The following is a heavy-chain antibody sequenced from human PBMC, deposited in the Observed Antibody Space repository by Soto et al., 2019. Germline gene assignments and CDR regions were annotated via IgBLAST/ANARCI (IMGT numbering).Heavy chain of an antibody. Sequence: QVQLVQSGAEVKKPGSSVKVSCKASGGTFSSYAISWVRQAPGQGLEWMGGIIPIFGTANYAQKFQGRVTITAHDPTSXAYMELSSLRSEDTAVYYCARQGAALRDYYYGMDVWGQGTTVTVSS. V-gene: IGHV1-69*12. CDR2: IIPIFGTA. CDR3: ARQGAALRDYYYGMDV. J-gene: IGHJ6*02. CDR1: GGTFSSYA. D-gene: IGHD6-25*01.